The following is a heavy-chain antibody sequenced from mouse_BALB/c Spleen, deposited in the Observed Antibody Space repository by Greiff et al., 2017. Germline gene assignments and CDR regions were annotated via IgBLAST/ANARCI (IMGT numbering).Heavy chain of an antibody. CDR3: ARGITTATNFDV. CDR1: GFTFSSYA. J-gene: IGHJ1*01. D-gene: IGHD1-2*01. V-gene: IGHV5-6-5*01. CDR2: ISSGGST. Sequence: EVQGVESGGGLVKPGGSLKLSCAASGFTFSSYAMSWVRQTPEKRLEWVASISSGGSTYYPDSVKGRFTISRDNARNILYLQMSSLRSEDTAMYYCARGITTATNFDVWGAGTTVTVSS.